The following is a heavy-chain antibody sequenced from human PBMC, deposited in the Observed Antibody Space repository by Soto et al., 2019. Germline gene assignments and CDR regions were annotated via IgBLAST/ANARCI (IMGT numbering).Heavy chain of an antibody. CDR1: GFIFRNYA. D-gene: IGHD5-18*01. Sequence: EVQLLESGGGLVQPGGSLRLSCAGSGFIFRNYAMTWVRQAPGKGLEWVSIISGSGDDTFYGDSVKGRFTVSRDNSKNTLSLQMNSLRAEDTAVYYCVKATAMVPHYNYGMDVWGQGTTVTVSS. V-gene: IGHV3-23*01. CDR2: ISGSGDDT. J-gene: IGHJ6*02. CDR3: VKATAMVPHYNYGMDV.